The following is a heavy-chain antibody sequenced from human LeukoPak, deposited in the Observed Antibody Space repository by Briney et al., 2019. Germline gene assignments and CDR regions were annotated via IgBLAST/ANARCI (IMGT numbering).Heavy chain of an antibody. CDR2: INPNSGGT. V-gene: IGHV1-2*02. Sequence: ASVKVSCKASGYTLTGYYMHWVRQAPGQGLEWMGWINPNSGGTNYAQKFQGRVTMTRDTSISTAYMELSRLRSDDTAVYYCARVATMLVVVTGHWFDPWGQGTLVTVSS. D-gene: IGHD3-22*01. J-gene: IGHJ5*02. CDR1: GYTLTGYY. CDR3: ARVATMLVVVTGHWFDP.